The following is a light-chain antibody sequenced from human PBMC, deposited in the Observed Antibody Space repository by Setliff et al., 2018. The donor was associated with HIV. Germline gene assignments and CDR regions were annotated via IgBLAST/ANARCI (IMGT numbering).Light chain of an antibody. CDR2: EVT. CDR3: SAYAGVGTV. Sequence: QSVLTQPASVSGSPGQSITISCTGTSSDVGTYRFVSWYQQHPGKVPKLMIYEVTRRPSGVSNRFSASKSGNTASLTISGLQAEDEADYYCSAYAGVGTVFGTGTKVPS. CDR1: SSDVGTYRF. J-gene: IGLJ1*01. V-gene: IGLV2-23*02.